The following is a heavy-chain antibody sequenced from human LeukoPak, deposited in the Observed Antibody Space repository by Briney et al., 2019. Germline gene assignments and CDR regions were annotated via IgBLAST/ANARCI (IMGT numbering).Heavy chain of an antibody. CDR1: GYTFTRYY. CDR3: ARAGRITIFGVAPSYGMDV. V-gene: IGHV1-46*01. Sequence: GASVKVSCKASGYTFTRYYIHWVRQAPGQGLEWMGMINPSGGDTNYAQKFQGRVTMTRDTSTNTVYMDLSSLRSEDTAVYYCARAGRITIFGVAPSYGMDVWGQGTTVTVSS. CDR2: INPSGGDT. J-gene: IGHJ6*02. D-gene: IGHD3-3*01.